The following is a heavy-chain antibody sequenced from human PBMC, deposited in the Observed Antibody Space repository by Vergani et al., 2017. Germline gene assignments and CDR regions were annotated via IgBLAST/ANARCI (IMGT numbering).Heavy chain of an antibody. Sequence: QVQLQESGPGLVKPSETLSLTCTVSGGSISSYYWSWIRQPPGKGLEWIGYIYYSGSTNYNPSLKSRVTISVDTSKNQFSLKLRSVTAADTAVYYCARDTGGPGIAAATGFDPWGQGTLVTVSS. CDR2: IYYSGST. J-gene: IGHJ5*02. CDR3: ARDTGGPGIAAATGFDP. V-gene: IGHV4-59*01. D-gene: IGHD6-13*01. CDR1: GGSISSYY.